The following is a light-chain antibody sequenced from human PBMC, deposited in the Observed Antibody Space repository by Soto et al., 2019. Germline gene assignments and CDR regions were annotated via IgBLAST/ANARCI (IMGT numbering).Light chain of an antibody. V-gene: IGKV1-5*03. Sequence: DIQMTQSPSTLSASVGERVTITCRASQSISTWLAWYQQKPGKAPKLLIYKASSLETGVPSRFSGSGSGTEFTLTISSLQPDDLATYYCQQYNSYSWTFGQGTKVEIK. CDR2: KAS. CDR1: QSISTW. J-gene: IGKJ1*01. CDR3: QQYNSYSWT.